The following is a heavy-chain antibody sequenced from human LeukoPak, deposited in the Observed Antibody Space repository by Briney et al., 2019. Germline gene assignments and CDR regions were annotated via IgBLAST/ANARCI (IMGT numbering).Heavy chain of an antibody. CDR2: VDPEDGET. J-gene: IGHJ4*02. D-gene: IGHD3-16*02. Sequence: ASVKVSCKVSGYTFTDYYMHWVQQAPGKGLEWMGLVDPEDGETIYAEKFQGRVTITADTSTDTAYMELSSLGSEDTAVYYCARDPIRLGELSPYFDYWGQGTLVTVSS. CDR1: GYTFTDYY. V-gene: IGHV1-69-2*01. CDR3: ARDPIRLGELSPYFDY.